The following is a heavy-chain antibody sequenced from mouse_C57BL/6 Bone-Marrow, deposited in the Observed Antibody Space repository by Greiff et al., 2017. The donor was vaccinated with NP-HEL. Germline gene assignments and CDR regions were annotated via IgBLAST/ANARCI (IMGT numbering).Heavy chain of an antibody. CDR3: ARRIRLGYWYFDV. D-gene: IGHD2-12*01. J-gene: IGHJ1*03. V-gene: IGHV5-12*01. CDR2: ISNGGGST. CDR1: GFTFSDYY. Sequence: EVNVVESGGGLVQPGGSLKLSCAASGFTFSDYYMYWVRQTPEKRLEWVAYISNGGGSTYYPDTVKGRFTISRDNAKNTLYLQMSRLKSEDTAMYYCARRIRLGYWYFDVWGTGTTVTVSS.